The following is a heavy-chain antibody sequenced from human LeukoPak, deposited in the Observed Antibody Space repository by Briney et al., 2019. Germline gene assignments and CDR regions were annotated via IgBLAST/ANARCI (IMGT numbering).Heavy chain of an antibody. J-gene: IGHJ4*02. Sequence: SETLSLTCTVSGGSISSYYWSWIRQPPGKGLEWIGYIYYSGSTNYNPSLKSRVTISVDTSKNQFSLKLSSVTAADTAVYYCARISDSGYDSYFDYWGQGTLVTVSS. CDR1: GGSISSYY. V-gene: IGHV4-59*01. CDR3: ARISDSGYDSYFDY. CDR2: IYYSGST. D-gene: IGHD5-12*01.